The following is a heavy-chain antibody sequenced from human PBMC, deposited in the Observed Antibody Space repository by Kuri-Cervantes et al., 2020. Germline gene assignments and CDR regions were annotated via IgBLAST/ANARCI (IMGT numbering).Heavy chain of an antibody. CDR1: GYTFTSYA. D-gene: IGHD3-10*01. CDR3: ARVPYYYGSGSSPNGMDV. J-gene: IGHJ6*02. Sequence: ASVKVSCKASGYTFTSYAMHWVRQAPGQRLEWMGWINAGNGNTKYSQKFQGRVTITRDTSASTAYMELSSLRSEDTAVYYCARVPYYYGSGSSPNGMDVWGQGTTVTVSS. V-gene: IGHV1-3*01. CDR2: INAGNGNT.